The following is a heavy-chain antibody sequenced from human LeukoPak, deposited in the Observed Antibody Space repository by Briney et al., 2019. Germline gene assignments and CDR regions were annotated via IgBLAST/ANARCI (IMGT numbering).Heavy chain of an antibody. D-gene: IGHD3-10*01. Sequence: NPGESLRISCKGSGYSFTSYWISWVRQMPGKGLEWMGRIDPSDSYTNYSPSFQGHVTISADKSISTVYLQWSSLKASDTAMYYCAIHYYGSGGFDAFDIWGQGTMVTVSS. CDR2: IDPSDSYT. CDR3: AIHYYGSGGFDAFDI. V-gene: IGHV5-10-1*01. CDR1: GYSFTSYW. J-gene: IGHJ3*02.